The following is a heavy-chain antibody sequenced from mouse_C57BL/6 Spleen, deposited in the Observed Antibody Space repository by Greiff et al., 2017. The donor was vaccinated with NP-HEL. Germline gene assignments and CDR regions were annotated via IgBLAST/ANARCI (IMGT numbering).Heavy chain of an antibody. V-gene: IGHV1-69*01. CDR2: IDPSDSYT. D-gene: IGHD2-4*01. CDR1: GYTFTSYW. J-gene: IGHJ4*01. Sequence: QVQLQQPGAELVMPGASVKLSCKASGYTFTSYWMHWVKQRPGQGLEWIGEIDPSDSYTNYNQKFKGKSTLTVDKSSSTAYMQLSSLTSEDSAVYYCARRYDYDYYYAMDYWGQGTSVTVSS. CDR3: ARRYDYDYYYAMDY.